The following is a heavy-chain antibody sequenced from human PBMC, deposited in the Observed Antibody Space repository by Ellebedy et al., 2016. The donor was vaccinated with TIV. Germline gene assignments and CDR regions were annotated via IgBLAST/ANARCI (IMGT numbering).Heavy chain of an antibody. D-gene: IGHD3-3*01. CDR1: GGSFSGYY. CDR2: INHSGST. V-gene: IGHV4-34*01. Sequence: SETLSLTXAVYGGSFSGYYWSWIRQPPGKGLEWIGEINHSGSTNYNPSLKSRVTISVDTSKNQFSLKLSSVTAADTAVYYCARGRVPRWRSGGYFDYWGQGTLVTVSS. CDR3: ARGRVPRWRSGGYFDY. J-gene: IGHJ4*02.